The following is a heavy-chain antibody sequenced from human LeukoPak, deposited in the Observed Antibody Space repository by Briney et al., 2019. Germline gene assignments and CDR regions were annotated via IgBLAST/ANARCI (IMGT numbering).Heavy chain of an antibody. Sequence: GGSLRLSCAASGFTFSNYAMSWVRQAPGKGLEWVSGISGSGAVAYYADSMKGRFTISRDNAKNSLYLQMNSLRAEDTAVYYCARGRDGYNLVDAFDIWGQGVMVIVSS. CDR2: ISGSGAVA. CDR1: GFTFSNYA. CDR3: ARGRDGYNLVDAFDI. V-gene: IGHV3-23*01. D-gene: IGHD5-24*01. J-gene: IGHJ3*02.